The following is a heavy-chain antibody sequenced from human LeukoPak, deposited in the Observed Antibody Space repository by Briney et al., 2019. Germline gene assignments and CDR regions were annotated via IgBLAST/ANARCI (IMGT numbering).Heavy chain of an antibody. CDR2: ISGSGSVGST. CDR1: GFIFSSYG. CDR3: AKATLVTTLFDY. Sequence: PGGSLRLSCAASGFIFSSYGMTWVRQAPGEWLEWVSAISGSGSVGSTYYADSVKGRYTISRDNSKNTLHMQMNSLRVEDTAVYYCAKATLVTTLFDYWGQGTLVTVSS. V-gene: IGHV3-23*01. D-gene: IGHD4-17*01. J-gene: IGHJ4*02.